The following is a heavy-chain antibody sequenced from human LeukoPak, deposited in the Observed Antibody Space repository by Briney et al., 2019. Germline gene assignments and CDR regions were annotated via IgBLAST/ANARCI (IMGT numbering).Heavy chain of an antibody. V-gene: IGHV4-4*07. Sequence: SETLSLTCTVSGGSISSYYWSWIRQPAGKGLEWIGRIYTSGSTNYNPSLKSRVTMSVDTSKNQFSLKLSSVTAADTAVYYCTRGSPEYSSSSQGFDYWGQGTLVTVSS. D-gene: IGHD6-6*01. CDR3: TRGSPEYSSSSQGFDY. CDR1: GGSISSYY. J-gene: IGHJ4*02. CDR2: IYTSGST.